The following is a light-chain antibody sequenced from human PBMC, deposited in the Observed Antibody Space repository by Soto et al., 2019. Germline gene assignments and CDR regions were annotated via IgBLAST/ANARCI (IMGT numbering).Light chain of an antibody. J-gene: IGLJ1*01. V-gene: IGLV2-8*01. CDR3: SSYAGANRG. CDR2: EVT. Sequence: QSVLTQPPSASGSPGQSVTISCTGTSSDVGANNYVSWYQQHPGKAPKLMIYEVTKRPSGVPDRFSGSKSGNTASLTVSGLQAEDEADYYCSSYAGANRGFGTGTKLTVL. CDR1: SSDVGANNY.